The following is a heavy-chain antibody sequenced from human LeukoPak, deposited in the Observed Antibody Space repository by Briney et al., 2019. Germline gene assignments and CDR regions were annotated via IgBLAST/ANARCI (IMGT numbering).Heavy chain of an antibody. CDR2: ISGSGTSV. D-gene: IGHD1-26*01. Sequence: GGSLRLSCVASEFTFSGYSMNWVRQAPGKGLRWVSYISGSGTSVHYADSVQGRFTVSRDNAKNSLYLQMNSLRAEDTAVYYCVRGRQNSGSYSDAFDIWGQGTVVTVSS. V-gene: IGHV3-48*04. CDR1: EFTFSGYS. J-gene: IGHJ3*02. CDR3: VRGRQNSGSYSDAFDI.